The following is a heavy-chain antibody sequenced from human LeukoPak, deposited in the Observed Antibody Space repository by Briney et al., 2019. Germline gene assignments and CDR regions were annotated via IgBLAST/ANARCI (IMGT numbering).Heavy chain of an antibody. D-gene: IGHD2-15*01. V-gene: IGHV4-34*01. J-gene: IGHJ4*02. CDR2: INHSGST. CDR1: GGSFSGYY. Sequence: SETLSLTCAVYGGSFSGYYWSWIRQPPGKGLEWIGEINHSGSTNYNPSLKSRVTISVDTSKNQFSLKLSSVTAADTAVYYCARGTVVVAATKFDYWGQGTLVTVSS. CDR3: ARGTVVVAATKFDY.